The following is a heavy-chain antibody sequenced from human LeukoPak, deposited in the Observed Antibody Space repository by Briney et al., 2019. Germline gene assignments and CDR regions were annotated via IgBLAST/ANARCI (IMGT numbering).Heavy chain of an antibody. J-gene: IGHJ4*02. CDR2: ISAYNGNT. V-gene: IGHV1-18*01. Sequence: AASVKVSCKASGYTFTSYGISWVRQAPGQGLEWMGWISAYNGNTNYAQKLQGRVTMTTDTSTSTAYMELRSLGSDDTAVYYCARDGSYNWNDVPFDYWGQGTLVTVSS. CDR1: GYTFTSYG. CDR3: ARDGSYNWNDVPFDY. D-gene: IGHD1-20*01.